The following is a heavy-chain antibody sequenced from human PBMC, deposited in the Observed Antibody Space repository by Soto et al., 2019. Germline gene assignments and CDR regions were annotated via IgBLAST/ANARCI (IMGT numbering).Heavy chain of an antibody. J-gene: IGHJ4*02. D-gene: IGHD3-10*01. V-gene: IGHV4-34*01. CDR3: ARTKKYYGSGSYKGIRRGYFDY. CDR1: GGSFSGYY. CDR2: ITHSGST. Sequence: QVQLQQWGAGLLKPSETLSLTCAVYGGSFSGYYWSWIRQPPGKGLEWIGEITHSGSTNYNPSLKSQVSISVETSKNQFPLKLSSVTAADTAVYYCARTKKYYGSGSYKGIRRGYFDYWGQGTLVTVSS.